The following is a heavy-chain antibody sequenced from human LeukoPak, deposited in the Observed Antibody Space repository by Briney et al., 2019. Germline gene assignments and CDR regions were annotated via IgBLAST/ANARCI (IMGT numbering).Heavy chain of an antibody. CDR1: GYTFTSYY. D-gene: IGHD5-18*01. Sequence: ASVKVSCKASGYTFTSYYMHWVRQAPGQGLEWMGIINPSGGSTSYAQKLQGRVTMTTDTSTSTAYMELRSLRSDDTAVYYCARGGYSYGLFDPWGQGTLVTVSS. J-gene: IGHJ5*02. CDR3: ARGGYSYGLFDP. V-gene: IGHV1-46*01. CDR2: INPSGGST.